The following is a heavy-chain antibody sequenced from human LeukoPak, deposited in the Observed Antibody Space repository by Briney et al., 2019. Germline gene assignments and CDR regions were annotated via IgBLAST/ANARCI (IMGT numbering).Heavy chain of an antibody. CDR3: ARGFDGNFDY. D-gene: IGHD3-9*01. J-gene: IGHJ4*02. V-gene: IGHV3-20*04. CDR1: GFTFDDYG. Sequence: GGSLRLSCAASGFTFDDYGMSWVRQAAGKGLEWVSGINWNGANTDYADSVEGRFTISRDNAKNSLYLQMNSLRAEDTALYYCARGFDGNFDYWGQGTLVTVSP. CDR2: INWNGANT.